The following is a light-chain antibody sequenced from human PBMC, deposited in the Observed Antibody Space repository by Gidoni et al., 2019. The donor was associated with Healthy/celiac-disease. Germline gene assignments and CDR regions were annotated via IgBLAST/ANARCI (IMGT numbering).Light chain of an antibody. Sequence: DIVMTQSPDSLAVSLGERATINCKSSQSILYSSNNKNYLAWYQQNPRQPPRLLIYWASTRESGVPDRFSGSGSGTDFTLTISSLQAEDVAVYYCQQYYSTPLTFGGGTKVEIK. CDR3: QQYYSTPLT. J-gene: IGKJ4*01. V-gene: IGKV4-1*01. CDR1: QSILYSSNNKNY. CDR2: WAS.